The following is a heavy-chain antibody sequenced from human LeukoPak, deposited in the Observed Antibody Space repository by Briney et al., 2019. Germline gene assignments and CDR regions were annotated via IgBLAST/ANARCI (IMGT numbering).Heavy chain of an antibody. J-gene: IGHJ6*03. CDR2: INHSGST. V-gene: IGHV4-34*01. CDR1: GGSFSGYY. Sequence: PSETLSLTCDVYGGSFSGYYWSWIRQPPGKGLEWIGEINHSGSTNYNPSLKSRVTISVDTSKNQFSLKLSSVTAADTAVYYCARETSQKGAHYMDVWGKGTTITISS. CDR3: ARETSQKGAHYMDV. D-gene: IGHD3-16*01.